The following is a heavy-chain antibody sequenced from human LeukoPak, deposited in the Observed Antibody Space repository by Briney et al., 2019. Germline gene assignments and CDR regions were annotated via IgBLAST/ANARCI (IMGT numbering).Heavy chain of an antibody. CDR2: INPNSGGT. Sequence: GASVKVSCKASGYTFTGYYMHWVRQAPGQGLEWMGWINPNSGGTNYAQKFQGRVTMNRDTSISTAYMELSRLRSDDTAVYYCARDPDYDFWSGPFDYWGQGTLVTVSS. D-gene: IGHD3-3*01. CDR1: GYTFTGYY. J-gene: IGHJ4*02. V-gene: IGHV1-2*02. CDR3: ARDPDYDFWSGPFDY.